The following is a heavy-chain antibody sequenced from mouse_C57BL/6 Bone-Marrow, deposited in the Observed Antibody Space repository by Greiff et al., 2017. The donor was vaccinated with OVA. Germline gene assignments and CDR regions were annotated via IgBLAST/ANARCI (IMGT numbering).Heavy chain of an antibody. V-gene: IGHV1-50*01. Sequence: QVQLQQPGAELVKPGASVKLSCKASGYTFTSYWMQWVKQRPGQGLEWIGEIDPSDSYTNYNQKFKGKATLTVDTSSSTAYMQLSSLTSEDSAVYYCARYDYDRIPLCYYAMDYWGQGTSVTVSS. J-gene: IGHJ4*01. CDR1: GYTFTSYW. CDR2: IDPSDSYT. D-gene: IGHD2-4*01. CDR3: ARYDYDRIPLCYYAMDY.